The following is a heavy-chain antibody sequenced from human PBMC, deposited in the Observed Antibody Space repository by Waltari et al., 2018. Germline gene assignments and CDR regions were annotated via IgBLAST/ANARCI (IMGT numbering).Heavy chain of an antibody. D-gene: IGHD1-1*01. V-gene: IGHV3-30-3*01. CDR2: ISYDGSNK. CDR1: GFTFSSYA. Sequence: QVQLVESGGGVVQPGRSLRLSCAASGFTFSSYAMHWVRQAPGKGLECVAVISYDGSNKYYADAVKGRFTISRDNSKNTLYLQMNSLRAEDTAVYYCAREQLTTGYYFDYWGQGTLVTVSS. CDR3: AREQLTTGYYFDY. J-gene: IGHJ4*02.